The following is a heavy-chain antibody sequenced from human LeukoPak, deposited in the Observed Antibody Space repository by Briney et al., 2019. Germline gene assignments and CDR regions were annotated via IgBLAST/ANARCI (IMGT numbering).Heavy chain of an antibody. CDR3: AKGINWNRPGNAFDI. J-gene: IGHJ3*02. V-gene: IGHV3-23*01. CDR1: GFTFSSYA. CDR2: ISGSGGST. Sequence: GGSLRLSCAASGFTFSSYAMSWVRQAPGKGLEWVSAISGSGGSTYYADSVKGRFTISRDNSKNPLDLQMNSLRAEDTAVYYCAKGINWNRPGNAFDIWGLGTMVTVSS. D-gene: IGHD1-20*01.